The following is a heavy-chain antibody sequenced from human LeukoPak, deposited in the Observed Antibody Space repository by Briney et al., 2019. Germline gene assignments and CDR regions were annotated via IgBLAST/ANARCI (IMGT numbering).Heavy chain of an antibody. J-gene: IGHJ4*02. V-gene: IGHV3-21*01. D-gene: IGHD1-26*01. CDR3: ARDTEWELMGSYYFDY. CDR1: GFTFSTYS. CDR2: ITSSSTYI. Sequence: GGSLRLSCAASGFTFSTYSMNWVRQAPGKGLEWVSSITSSSTYIYYADSVEGRFTISRDNAKNSLYLQMNSLRAEDTAVYYCARDTEWELMGSYYFDYWGQGTLVTVSS.